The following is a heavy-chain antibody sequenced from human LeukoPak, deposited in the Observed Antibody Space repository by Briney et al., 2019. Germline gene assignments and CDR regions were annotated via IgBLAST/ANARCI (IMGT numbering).Heavy chain of an antibody. V-gene: IGHV1-69*05. CDR2: IIPIFGTA. CDR3: ARDGTLPNWFDP. J-gene: IGHJ5*02. D-gene: IGHD1-26*01. Sequence: GASVKVSCKASGGTFSSYAISWVRQAPGRGLEWMGGIIPIFGTANYAQKFQGRVTITTDESTSTAYMELSSLRSEDTAVYYCARDGTLPNWFDPWGQGTLVTVSS. CDR1: GGTFSSYA.